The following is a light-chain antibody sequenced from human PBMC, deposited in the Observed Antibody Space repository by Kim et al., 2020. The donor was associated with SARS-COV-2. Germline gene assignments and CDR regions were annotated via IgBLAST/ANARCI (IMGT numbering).Light chain of an antibody. Sequence: DIQMTQSPSTLSASVGDRVTITCRASQSISSWLAWYQQKPGKAPKLLIYKASSLESGVPSRFSGSGSETEFTLTISSLQPDDFATYYCQQYNSYSRPMYTFGQGTKLEI. V-gene: IGKV1-5*03. CDR2: KAS. CDR3: QQYNSYSRPMYT. CDR1: QSISSW. J-gene: IGKJ2*01.